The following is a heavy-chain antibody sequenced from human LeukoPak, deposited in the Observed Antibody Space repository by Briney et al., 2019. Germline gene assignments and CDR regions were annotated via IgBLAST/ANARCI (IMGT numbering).Heavy chain of an antibody. Sequence: SETLSLTCTVSDGSISNYYWSWIRQPAGKGLEWIGRIYTSGTTNYNPSLKSRVTMSVDTSKNHFFLNLDSVTAADTAVYYCARDVRRSSSSANSYYYYMDVWGKGTTVTVSS. J-gene: IGHJ6*03. D-gene: IGHD6-6*01. CDR1: DGSISNYY. V-gene: IGHV4-4*07. CDR3: ARDVRRSSSSANSYYYYMDV. CDR2: IYTSGTT.